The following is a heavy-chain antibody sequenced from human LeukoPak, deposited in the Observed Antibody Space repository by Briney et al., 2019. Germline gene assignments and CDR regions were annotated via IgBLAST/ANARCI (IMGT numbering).Heavy chain of an antibody. CDR2: VSGSGQYT. D-gene: IGHD3-22*01. V-gene: IGHV3-23*01. J-gene: IGHJ4*02. Sequence: GGSLRLSCAASGFTFSNYAMSWVRQAPGKGLEWVSGVSGSGQYTYYADSVKGRFTISRDNSKNTLYLQMNSLRAEDTAVYYCATPRHGGYYYNFDYWGQGTLVTVSS. CDR1: GFTFSNYA. CDR3: ATPRHGGYYYNFDY.